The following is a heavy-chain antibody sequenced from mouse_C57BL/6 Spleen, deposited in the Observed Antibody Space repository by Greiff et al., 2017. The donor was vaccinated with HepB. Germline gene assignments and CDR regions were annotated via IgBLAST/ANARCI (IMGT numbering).Heavy chain of an antibody. CDR1: GYTFTSYG. V-gene: IGHV1-81*01. Sequence: VKLQESGAELARPGASVKLSCKASGYTFTSYGISWVKQRTGQGLEWIGEIYPRSGNTYYNEKFKGKATLTADKSSSTAYMELRSLTSEDSAVYFCASRITTVVEDYWGQGTTLTVSS. D-gene: IGHD1-1*01. CDR2: IYPRSGNT. J-gene: IGHJ2*01. CDR3: ASRITTVVEDY.